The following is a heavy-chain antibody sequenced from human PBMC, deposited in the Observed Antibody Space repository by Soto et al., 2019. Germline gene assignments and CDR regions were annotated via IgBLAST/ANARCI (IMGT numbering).Heavy chain of an antibody. Sequence: QVQLQESGPGLVKPSETLSFTCSVSGGSVSNASFYWTWIRQAPGTVLEYIGYIFYTGVTNYNPSLSSLATISLDTSKNHFSLKLNSMTAADTAVYYCVRVLDSSWYADLWGRGTLVTVSS. V-gene: IGHV4-61*03. CDR2: IFYTGVT. J-gene: IGHJ2*01. CDR3: VRVLDSSWYADL. CDR1: GGSVSNASFY. D-gene: IGHD3-22*01.